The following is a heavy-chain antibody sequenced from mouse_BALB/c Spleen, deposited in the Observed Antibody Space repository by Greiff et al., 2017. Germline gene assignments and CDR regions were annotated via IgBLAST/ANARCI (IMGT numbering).Heavy chain of an antibody. CDR3: ARDDTTVRFAY. V-gene: IGHV5-4*02. J-gene: IGHJ3*01. Sequence: EVKLMESGGGLVKPGGSLKLSCAASGFTFSDYYMYWVRQTPEKRLEWVATISDGGSYTYYPDSVKGRFTISRDNAKNNLYLQMSSLKSEDTAMYYCARDDTTVRFAYWGQGTLVTVSA. CDR2: ISDGGSYT. CDR1: GFTFSDYY. D-gene: IGHD1-1*01.